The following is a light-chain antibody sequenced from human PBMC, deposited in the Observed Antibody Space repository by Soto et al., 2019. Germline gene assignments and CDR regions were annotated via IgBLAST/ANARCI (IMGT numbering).Light chain of an antibody. CDR2: DNN. Sequence: QSVLTQPPSVSAAPGQKVTISCSGSSSNIGNNYVSWYQQLPGTAPKLLIYDNNKRPSGIPDRFSGSKSGTAATLAITGLQTGDEADYYCETWDSRLSAYVFGTGTRSPS. CDR1: SSNIGNNY. V-gene: IGLV1-51*01. CDR3: ETWDSRLSAYV. J-gene: IGLJ1*01.